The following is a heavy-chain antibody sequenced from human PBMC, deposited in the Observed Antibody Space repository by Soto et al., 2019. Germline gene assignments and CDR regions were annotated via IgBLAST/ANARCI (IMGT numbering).Heavy chain of an antibody. CDR2: ISGSGGST. J-gene: IGHJ4*02. CDR3: AKRRVAGTREVDY. Sequence: GGSLRLSCAASGFTFSSYAMKWVRQAPGKGLEWVSGISGSGGSTYYADSVKGRFTISRDNSKNTLYLQMNSLRAEDTAVYYCAKRRVAGTREVDYWGQGTLVTVSS. D-gene: IGHD6-19*01. CDR1: GFTFSSYA. V-gene: IGHV3-23*01.